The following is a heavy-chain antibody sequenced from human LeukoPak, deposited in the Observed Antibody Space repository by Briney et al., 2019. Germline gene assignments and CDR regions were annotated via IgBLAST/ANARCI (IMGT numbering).Heavy chain of an antibody. J-gene: IGHJ4*01. CDR1: GFTFSSYG. D-gene: IGHD6-6*01. CDR3: ARSYSSSRGTFDY. Sequence: GGSLRLSCSASGFTFSSYGMNWVRQAPGKGLEWVSSITSSSSYIYYADSVKGRFTISRDNAKNSLYLQMNSLRAEDTAVYYCARSYSSSRGTFDYWGQGTLVTVSS. V-gene: IGHV3-21*01. CDR2: ITSSSSYI.